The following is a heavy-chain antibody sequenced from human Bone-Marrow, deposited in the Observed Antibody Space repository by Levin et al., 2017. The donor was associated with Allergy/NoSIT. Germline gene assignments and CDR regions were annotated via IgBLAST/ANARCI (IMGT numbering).Heavy chain of an antibody. CDR1: GYTFTVYY. Sequence: PTASVKVSCKASGYTFTVYYIHWMRQAPGEGPEWIGWINPSSGATDSAPKFQGRVTLTRDTSIRTAYMEVSSLASNDTAVYYCARGLVVPGSPLDQETWYNWFDPWGQGTLVTVSS. CDR3: ARGLVVPGSPLDQETWYNWFDP. V-gene: IGHV1-2*02. D-gene: IGHD3/OR15-3a*01. CDR2: INPSSGAT. J-gene: IGHJ5*02.